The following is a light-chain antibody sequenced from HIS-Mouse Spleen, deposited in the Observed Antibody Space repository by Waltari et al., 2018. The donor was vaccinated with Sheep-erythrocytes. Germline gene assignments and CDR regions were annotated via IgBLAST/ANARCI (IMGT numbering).Light chain of an antibody. J-gene: IGLJ2*01. CDR1: SSDAGSYNL. CDR2: EDS. CDR3: CSYAGSSTLV. Sequence: QSALTQPASVSGSPGQSITISCTGTSSDAGSYNLVSWYQQHPGKAPKLMIYEDSKRPSGVSNRFSGSKSGNTASLTISGLQAEDEADYYCCSYAGSSTLVFGGGTKLTVL. V-gene: IGLV2-23*01.